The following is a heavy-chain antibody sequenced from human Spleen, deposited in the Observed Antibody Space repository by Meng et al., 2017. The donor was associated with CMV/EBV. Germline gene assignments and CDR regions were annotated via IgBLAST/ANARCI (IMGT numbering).Heavy chain of an antibody. CDR1: GFSLSTSGMS. CDR3: ARIQYQLLYSSYYGTDV. Sequence: SGPTLVKPTQTLTLTCTFSGFSLSTSGMSVSWVRQPPGKALEWLALIDWDDDKYYSTSLKTRLTISKDTSKNQVVLTMTNMDPVDTATYYCARIQYQLLYSSYYGTDVWGQGTTVTVSS. V-gene: IGHV2-70*20. D-gene: IGHD2-2*02. J-gene: IGHJ6*02. CDR2: IDWDDDK.